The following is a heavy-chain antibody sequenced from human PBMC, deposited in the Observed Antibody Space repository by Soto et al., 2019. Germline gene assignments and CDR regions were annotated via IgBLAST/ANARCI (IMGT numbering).Heavy chain of an antibody. D-gene: IGHD6-19*01. Sequence: EVQLLESGGGLVQPGGSLRLSCAASGFTFSSYAMSWVRQAPGKGLEWVSAISGSGGSTYYADSVKGRFTISRDNSKNTRYLEMNSLRAEDTAVYYCAKDREGSGGYEEDYWGQGTLVTVSS. CDR3: AKDREGSGGYEEDY. J-gene: IGHJ4*02. CDR2: ISGSGGST. V-gene: IGHV3-23*01. CDR1: GFTFSSYA.